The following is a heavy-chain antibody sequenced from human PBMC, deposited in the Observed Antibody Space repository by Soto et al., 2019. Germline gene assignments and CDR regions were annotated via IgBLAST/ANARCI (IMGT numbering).Heavy chain of an antibody. Sequence: QVQVVQSGHEVKKPGASVKVSCKASGCTFTTHGFTWVRQAPGQGLEWSGWSSALNGNTNYAQNFQCRLTITTDSSKSTAYMELRSLRSDDTAVYYCASATSIAIGLRNWGQGTLVTFSS. CDR1: GCTFTTHG. V-gene: IGHV1-18*01. CDR2: SSALNGNT. CDR3: ASATSIAIGLRN. D-gene: IGHD6-6*01. J-gene: IGHJ4*02.